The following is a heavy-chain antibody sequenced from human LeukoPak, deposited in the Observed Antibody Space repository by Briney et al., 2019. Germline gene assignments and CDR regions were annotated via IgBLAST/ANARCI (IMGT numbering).Heavy chain of an antibody. CDR2: ISSNGGSS. CDR3: VKITSVTGGDC. J-gene: IGHJ4*02. Sequence: GGSLRLSCSASGFTFSAYAMYWVRQAPGKGLEYLSGISSNGGSSFYADSVKGRFTISRDNSKNTLYLQMSSLRAEDTAVYYCVKITSVTGGDCWGQGTRLTVSS. D-gene: IGHD1-1*01. V-gene: IGHV3-64D*09. CDR1: GFTFSAYA.